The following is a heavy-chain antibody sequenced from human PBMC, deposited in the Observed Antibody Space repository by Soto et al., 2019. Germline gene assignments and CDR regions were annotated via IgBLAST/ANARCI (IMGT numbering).Heavy chain of an antibody. J-gene: IGHJ6*02. V-gene: IGHV3-23*01. CDR3: AKYSGLTIFRHGMDV. CDR2: ISGSGGST. D-gene: IGHD3-9*01. Sequence: GESLKISCAASGFTFSSYAMSWVRQAPGKGLEWVSAISGSGGSTYYADSVKGRFTISRDNSKNTLYLQMNSLRAEDTAVYYCAKYSGLTIFRHGMDVWGQGTTVTVSS. CDR1: GFTFSSYA.